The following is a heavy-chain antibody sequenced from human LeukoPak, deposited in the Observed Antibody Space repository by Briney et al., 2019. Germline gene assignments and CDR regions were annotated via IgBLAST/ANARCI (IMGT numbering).Heavy chain of an antibody. Sequence: PSETQSLTCAVYGGSFSGYYWSWIRQPPGKGLEWIGEINHSGSTNYNPSLKSRVTISVDTSKNQFSLKLSSVTAADTAVYYCARGHRVGWFDPWGKGTLVTVSS. CDR2: INHSGST. CDR1: GGSFSGYY. CDR3: ARGHRVGWFDP. D-gene: IGHD1-26*01. V-gene: IGHV4-34*01. J-gene: IGHJ5*02.